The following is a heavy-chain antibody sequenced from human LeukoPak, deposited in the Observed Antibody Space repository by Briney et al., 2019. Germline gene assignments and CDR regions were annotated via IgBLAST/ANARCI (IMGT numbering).Heavy chain of an antibody. Sequence: TGGSLRLSCTASGFTFGDYAMSWFRQAPGKGLEWVGFIRSRAYGGTTEYAASVKGRFTISRDDSKSIAYLQMNSLKTEDTAVYYCTRVDTALGAFDIWGQGTMVTVSS. CDR2: IRSRAYGGTT. J-gene: IGHJ3*02. CDR3: TRVDTALGAFDI. CDR1: GFTFGDYA. V-gene: IGHV3-49*03. D-gene: IGHD5-18*01.